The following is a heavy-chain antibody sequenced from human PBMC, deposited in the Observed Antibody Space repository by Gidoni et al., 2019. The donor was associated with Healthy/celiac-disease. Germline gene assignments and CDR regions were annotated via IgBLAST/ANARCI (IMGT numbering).Heavy chain of an antibody. CDR3: ARLGSSSWYWFDP. CDR2: ISSSSITI. J-gene: IGHJ5*02. Sequence: EVQLVESGGGLVQPGGSLRLSCAASGFTCSSYRMNWVRQAPGKGLEWVSYISSSSITIYYAGSVKGRFTISRENAKNSLYLQMNSLRAEDTAVYYCARLGSSSWYWFDPWGQGTLVTVSS. D-gene: IGHD6-13*01. CDR1: GFTCSSYR. V-gene: IGHV3-48*04.